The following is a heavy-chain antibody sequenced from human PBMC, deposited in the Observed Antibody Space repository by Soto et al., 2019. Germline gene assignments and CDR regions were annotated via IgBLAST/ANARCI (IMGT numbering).Heavy chain of an antibody. Sequence: PSETLSLTCTVSGGSISSGGYYWSWIRQHPGKGLEWIGYIYYSGSTYYNPSLKSRVTISVDTSKNQFSLKLSSVTAADTAVYYCARARGTITMVRGVRSWFDPWGQGTLVTVSS. V-gene: IGHV4-31*03. CDR2: IYYSGST. CDR1: GGSISSGGYY. J-gene: IGHJ5*02. D-gene: IGHD3-10*01. CDR3: ARARGTITMVRGVRSWFDP.